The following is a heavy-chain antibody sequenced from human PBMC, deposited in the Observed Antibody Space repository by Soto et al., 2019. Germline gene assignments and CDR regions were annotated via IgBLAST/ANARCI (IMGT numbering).Heavy chain of an antibody. CDR2: ISIGGTT. CDR1: GFTLDSYA. Sequence: GGSLRLSCAASGFTLDSYAMSWVRQAPGKGLEWVSSISIGGTTYYADSVKGRFTISRDNSRNTLYLQMNSLRAEDTAFYYCAKNYFFDNWGQGPLVTVSS. V-gene: IGHV3-23*05. D-gene: IGHD1-7*01. J-gene: IGHJ4*02. CDR3: AKNYFFDN.